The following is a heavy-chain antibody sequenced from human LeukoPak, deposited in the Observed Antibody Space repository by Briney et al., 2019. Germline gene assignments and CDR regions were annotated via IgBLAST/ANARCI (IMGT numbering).Heavy chain of an antibody. D-gene: IGHD3-22*01. V-gene: IGHV3-30*18. CDR2: ISYDGSNK. CDR3: AKESGDGYYDSSGYYPLDY. Sequence: PGRSLRLSCAASGFTFSSYGMHWVRQAPGKGLEWVAVISYDGSNKYYADSVKGRFTISRDNSKNTLYLQMNSLRAEDTAVYYCAKESGDGYYDSSGYYPLDYWGQGTLVTVSS. CDR1: GFTFSSYG. J-gene: IGHJ4*02.